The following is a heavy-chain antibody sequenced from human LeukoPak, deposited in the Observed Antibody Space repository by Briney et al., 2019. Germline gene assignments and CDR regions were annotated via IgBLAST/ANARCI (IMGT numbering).Heavy chain of an antibody. J-gene: IGHJ5*02. Sequence: SETLSLTCAVYGGSFSGYYWSWIRQPPGKGLEWIGEINHSGSTNYNPSLKSRVTISVDTSKNQFSLKLSSVTAADTAVYYCARTIGITMVRGVIKGNWFDPWGQGTLVTVSS. CDR2: INHSGST. V-gene: IGHV4-34*01. CDR3: ARTIGITMVRGVIKGNWFDP. D-gene: IGHD3-10*01. CDR1: GGSFSGYY.